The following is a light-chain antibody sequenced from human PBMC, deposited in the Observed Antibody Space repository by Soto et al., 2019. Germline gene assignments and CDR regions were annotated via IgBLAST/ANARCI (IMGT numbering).Light chain of an antibody. J-gene: IGLJ2*01. CDR2: EVN. V-gene: IGLV6-57*04. CDR1: SGSIASNY. CDR3: QSYDTIVV. Sequence: NFMLTQPHSVSESPGKTITISCTRSSGSIASNYVQWYQQRPGSAPTTVIYEVNQRPSGVPDRFSGSIDSSSNSASLTISGLKTEDEADYYCQSYDTIVVFGGGTKLTVL.